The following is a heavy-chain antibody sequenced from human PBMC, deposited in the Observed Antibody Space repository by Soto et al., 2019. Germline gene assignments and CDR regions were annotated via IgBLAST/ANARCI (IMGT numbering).Heavy chain of an antibody. Sequence: LSLPCTVSGGSISSGGYYWSWIRQHPGKGLEWIGYIYYSGSTYYNPSLKSRVTISVDTSKNQFSLKLSPVTAADTAVYYCARGGGYYYGMDVWGQGTTVTVSS. D-gene: IGHD3-3*01. CDR1: GGSISSGGYY. V-gene: IGHV4-31*03. J-gene: IGHJ6*02. CDR2: IYYSGST. CDR3: ARGGGYYYGMDV.